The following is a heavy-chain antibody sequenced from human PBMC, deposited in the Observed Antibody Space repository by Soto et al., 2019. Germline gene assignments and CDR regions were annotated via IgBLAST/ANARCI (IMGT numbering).Heavy chain of an antibody. Sequence: PSETLSLTCTVSGGSISNYYWSWIRQPPGKGLEWIGYMYYSGSTNYNPSLKSRVTISLDTSKNQFSLKLSSVTAADTAVYYCARGLPSAMAGYTWFDPWGQGTLVTVSS. CDR1: GGSISNYY. CDR2: MYYSGST. CDR3: ARGLPSAMAGYTWFDP. J-gene: IGHJ5*02. V-gene: IGHV4-59*01. D-gene: IGHD5-18*01.